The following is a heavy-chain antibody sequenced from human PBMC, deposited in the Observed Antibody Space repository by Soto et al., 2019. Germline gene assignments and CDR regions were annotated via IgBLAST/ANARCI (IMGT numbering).Heavy chain of an antibody. D-gene: IGHD6-13*01. Sequence: QVQLQESGPGLVQPSQTLSLTCSVSGGSFDSGEYYWHWIRQPPGKFLEYIGYVYYPGSTYYNPSLKSRFTISLDTSENQFSLKLNFVTAADTAVHFCAWSSWTPHYYGLDVWGQGTTVTVSS. CDR1: GGSFDSGEYY. CDR2: VYYPGST. CDR3: AWSSWTPHYYGLDV. J-gene: IGHJ6*02. V-gene: IGHV4-30-4*01.